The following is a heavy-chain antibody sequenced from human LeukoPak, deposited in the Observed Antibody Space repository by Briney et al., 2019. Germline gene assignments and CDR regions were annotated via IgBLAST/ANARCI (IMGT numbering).Heavy chain of an antibody. J-gene: IGHJ4*02. V-gene: IGHV4-39*07. CDR3: ARDGIYGDYVGY. Sequence: PSETLSLTCTVSGGSISSSSYYWGWIRQPPGTGLEWIGSIYYSGSTYYNPSLKSRVTISVDTSKNQFSLKLSSVTAADTAVYYCARDGIYGDYVGYWGQGTLVTVSS. D-gene: IGHD4-17*01. CDR1: GGSISSSSYY. CDR2: IYYSGST.